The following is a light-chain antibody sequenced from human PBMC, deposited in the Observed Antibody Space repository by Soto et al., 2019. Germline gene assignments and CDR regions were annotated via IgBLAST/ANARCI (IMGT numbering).Light chain of an antibody. J-gene: IGKJ1*01. CDR3: MQALQTGWT. V-gene: IGKV2-28*01. CDR1: QSLLHSNGYNY. Sequence: DIVMTQSPLSLPVTPGEPASISCRSSQSLLHSNGYNYLDWYLQKPGQSPQLLIYLGSNRASGVPDRFSGSGSGTDSTLKISRVEAEDVGVYYCMQALQTGWTFGQGTKVDIK. CDR2: LGS.